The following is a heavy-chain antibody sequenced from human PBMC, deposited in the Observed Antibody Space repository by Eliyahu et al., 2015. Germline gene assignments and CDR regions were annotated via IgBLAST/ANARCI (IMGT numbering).Heavy chain of an antibody. V-gene: IGHV1-46*01. CDR3: ARDGSMDRKMFTGWLDP. Sequence: VQLVQSGAEVKKPGASVKVSCKASGDXFLXYCVHWVRQARGQGLEWGGIINGSDGSAAYAQKFQDRVTMTRDTSASTVYMELRSLRLEDTAVYFCARDGSMDRKMFTGWLDPWGQGTLVTLSS. CDR2: INGSDGSA. D-gene: IGHD2-2*03. CDR1: GDXFLXYC. J-gene: IGHJ5*02.